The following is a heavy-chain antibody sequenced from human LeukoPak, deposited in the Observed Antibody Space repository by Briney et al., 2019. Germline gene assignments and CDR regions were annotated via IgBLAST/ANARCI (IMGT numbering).Heavy chain of an antibody. V-gene: IGHV4-4*07. CDR1: GGSISSYY. CDR2: ISTSGST. D-gene: IGHD3-22*01. CDR3: ARVRYSDSSVLTRKRSYYFDY. J-gene: IGHJ4*02. Sequence: SQTLSLTCTVSGGSISSYYWSWIRQPPGKGLESFGHISTSGSTNYNPSLKSRVTMSVDTSKNQFSLKLSSVPAADTAVYYCARVRYSDSSVLTRKRSYYFDYWGQGTLVTVSS.